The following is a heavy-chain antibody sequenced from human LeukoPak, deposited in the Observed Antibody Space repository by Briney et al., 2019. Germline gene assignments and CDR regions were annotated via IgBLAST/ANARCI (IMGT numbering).Heavy chain of an antibody. CDR2: ITSDSSHI. J-gene: IGHJ4*02. V-gene: IGHV3-21*01. Sequence: GGSLRLSCVASGFTFRTYSMNWVRQAPGKGLEWVSSITSDSSHIYYADSMKGRFTISRDNAKNSLYLQMDSLGDEDTAFYYCARDLGALIGTVFLDYWGQGTLVTVSS. CDR3: ARDLGALIGTVFLDY. CDR1: GFTFRTYS. D-gene: IGHD1-1*01.